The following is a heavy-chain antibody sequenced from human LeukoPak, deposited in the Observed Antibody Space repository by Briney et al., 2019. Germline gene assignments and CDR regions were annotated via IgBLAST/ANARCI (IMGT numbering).Heavy chain of an antibody. Sequence: GGSLRLSCVASEFNFFSYGMQWVRQAPGKGLEWIAYISNSGSPIHYGDSVKGRFTISRDNAKSSLFLQMNSLRPDDTAIYYCARGGNYAPFDYWGQGALVAVSS. V-gene: IGHV3-48*03. CDR1: EFNFFSYG. D-gene: IGHD1-26*01. J-gene: IGHJ4*02. CDR2: ISNSGSPI. CDR3: ARGGNYAPFDY.